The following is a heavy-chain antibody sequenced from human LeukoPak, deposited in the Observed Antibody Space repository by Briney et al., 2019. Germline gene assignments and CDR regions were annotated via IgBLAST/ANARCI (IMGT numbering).Heavy chain of an antibody. CDR2: IYSADST. V-gene: IGHV3-53*05. CDR3: AKDLSGYRHYFDY. CDR1: GFTVNSNY. D-gene: IGHD3-22*01. Sequence: GGSLRLSCAASGFTVNSNYMSWVRQAPGKGLEWVSIIYSADSTYYADSVKGRFTISRDNSKNTLYLQMNSLRAEDTAVYYCAKDLSGYRHYFDYWGQGTLVTVSS. J-gene: IGHJ4*02.